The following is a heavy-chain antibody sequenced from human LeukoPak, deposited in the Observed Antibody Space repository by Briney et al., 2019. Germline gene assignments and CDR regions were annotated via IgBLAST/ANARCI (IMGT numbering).Heavy chain of an antibody. D-gene: IGHD2-15*01. V-gene: IGHV3-74*01. CDR1: GFSFRGHW. Sequence: GGSLRLSCTASGFSFRGHWMHWARQLPGKGLVWVSRISPTGSTTSYADSVKGRFTISRDNSKNTLYLQMNSLRAEDTPVYYCARDSDSNFDYWGQGTLVTVSS. CDR3: ARDSDSNFDY. CDR2: ISPTGSTT. J-gene: IGHJ4*02.